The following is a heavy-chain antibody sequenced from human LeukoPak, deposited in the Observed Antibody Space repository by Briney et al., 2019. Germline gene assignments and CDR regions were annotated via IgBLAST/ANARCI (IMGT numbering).Heavy chain of an antibody. V-gene: IGHV3-48*02. CDR2: ISSSSSTI. CDR1: GFTVSSNY. D-gene: IGHD2-15*01. CDR3: ARVRPGYCSGGSCYNQFFDY. J-gene: IGHJ4*02. Sequence: GGSLRLSCAASGFTVSSNYMSWVRQAPGKGLEWVSYISSSSSTIYYADSVKGRFTISRDNAKNSLYLQMNSLRDEDTAVYYCARVRPGYCSGGSCYNQFFDYWGQGTLVTVSS.